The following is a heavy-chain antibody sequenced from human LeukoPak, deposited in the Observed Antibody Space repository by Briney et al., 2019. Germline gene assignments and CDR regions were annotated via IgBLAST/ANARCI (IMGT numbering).Heavy chain of an antibody. Sequence: SETLSLTCTVSGGSINSYYWSWLRQPPGKGLEWSGYIYYSGRTNYNPSLKSRLTISVDMSKNQFSLRLNSMTAADTAVYYCARERGSGWYDMSFDYWGQGILVTVYS. J-gene: IGHJ4*02. CDR3: ARERGSGWYDMSFDY. V-gene: IGHV4-59*12. CDR2: IYYSGRT. CDR1: GGSINSYY. D-gene: IGHD6-19*01.